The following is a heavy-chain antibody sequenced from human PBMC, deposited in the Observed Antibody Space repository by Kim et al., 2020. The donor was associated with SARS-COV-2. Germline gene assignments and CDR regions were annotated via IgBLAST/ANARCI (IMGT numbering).Heavy chain of an antibody. CDR3: AKDYCSSTSCLRGYFDY. CDR1: GFTFSSYG. D-gene: IGHD2-2*01. V-gene: IGHV3-30*18. J-gene: IGHJ4*02. Sequence: GGSLRLSCAASGFTFSSYGMHWVRQAPGKGLEWVAVISYDGSNKYYADSVKGRFTISRDNSKNTLYLQMNSLRAEDTAVYYCAKDYCSSTSCLRGYFDYWGQGTLVTVSS. CDR2: ISYDGSNK.